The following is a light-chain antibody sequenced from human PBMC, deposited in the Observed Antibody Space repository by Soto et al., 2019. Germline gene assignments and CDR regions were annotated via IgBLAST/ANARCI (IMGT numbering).Light chain of an antibody. V-gene: IGKV3-20*01. CDR1: QSVSSSY. CDR2: GAS. Sequence: EIVLTQSPGTLSLSPGERATLSCRASQSVSSSYFAWYQQKPGQAPRLLIYGASSRATGLPDRFSGSGSGTDFTLTISRLEPEDFAVYYCQQYGSSPVTFGQGTRLEIK. CDR3: QQYGSSPVT. J-gene: IGKJ5*01.